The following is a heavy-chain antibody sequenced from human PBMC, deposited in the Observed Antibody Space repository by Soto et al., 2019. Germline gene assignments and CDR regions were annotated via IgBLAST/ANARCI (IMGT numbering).Heavy chain of an antibody. V-gene: IGHV4-59*01. CDR3: AGGYSSSSLFGFDY. Sequence: SVPMSLTWTVSGGNIISYCWSWIRKTPGKGLEWIGYIYYSGSTNYNPSLKSRVTISVDTSKNQFSLKLSSVTAADTAVYYCAGGYSSSSLFGFDYWGQGTLVTV. CDR2: IYYSGST. J-gene: IGHJ4*02. D-gene: IGHD6-6*01. CDR1: GGNIISYC.